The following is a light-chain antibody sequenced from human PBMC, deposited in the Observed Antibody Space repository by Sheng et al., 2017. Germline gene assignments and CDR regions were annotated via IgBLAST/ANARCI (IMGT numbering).Light chain of an antibody. V-gene: IGKV3-11*01. J-gene: IGKJ5*01. CDR3: QQYASFPIT. CDR2: GTS. CDR1: QSVSRY. Sequence: EIVLTQSPATLSLSPGERATLSCRASQSVSRYIAWYQQKPGQAPRLLIYGTSNRATGIPERFSGSGSGTDFTLTISRLEPQDFAVYYCQQYASFPITFGQGTRLEIK.